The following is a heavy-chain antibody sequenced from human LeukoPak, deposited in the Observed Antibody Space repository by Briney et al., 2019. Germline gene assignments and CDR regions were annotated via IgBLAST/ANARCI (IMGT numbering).Heavy chain of an antibody. Sequence: GASVKVSCKASGYTFTSYGISWVRQAPGQGLEWMGWISAYNGNTNYAQKLQGRVTMTTDISTSTAYMELRSLRSDDTAVYYCARAHITVTTRGAFDIWGQGTMVTVSS. CDR2: ISAYNGNT. V-gene: IGHV1-18*01. J-gene: IGHJ3*02. CDR3: ARAHITVTTRGAFDI. CDR1: GYTFTSYG. D-gene: IGHD4-11*01.